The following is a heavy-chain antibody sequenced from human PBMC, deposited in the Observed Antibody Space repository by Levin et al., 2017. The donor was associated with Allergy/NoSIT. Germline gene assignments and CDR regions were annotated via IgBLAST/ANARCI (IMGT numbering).Heavy chain of an antibody. CDR3: ARGDIAALVTGWFDP. V-gene: IGHV3-30-3*01. J-gene: IGHJ5*02. CDR2: ISYDGSNK. CDR1: GFTFSSYA. Sequence: GGSLRLSCAASGFTFSSYAMHWVRQAPGKGLEWVAVISYDGSNKYYADSVKGRFTISRDNSKNTLYLQMNSLRAEDTAVYYCARGDIAALVTGWFDPWGQGTLVTVSS. D-gene: IGHD6-6*01.